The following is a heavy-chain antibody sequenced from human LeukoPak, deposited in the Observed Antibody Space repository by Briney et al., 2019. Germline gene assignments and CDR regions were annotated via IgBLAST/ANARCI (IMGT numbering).Heavy chain of an antibody. CDR2: IYYSGST. CDR1: GGSISSYY. Sequence: TETLSLTCTVSGGSISSYYWSWIRQTPGKGLEWIGYIYYSGSTNFNPSLKSRVTISVDTSKNQFSLKMSSVTAADTAVYFCARGGPPGYYYDYYMDVWGKGTTVTISS. CDR3: ARGGPPGYYYDYYMDV. J-gene: IGHJ6*03. V-gene: IGHV4-59*01.